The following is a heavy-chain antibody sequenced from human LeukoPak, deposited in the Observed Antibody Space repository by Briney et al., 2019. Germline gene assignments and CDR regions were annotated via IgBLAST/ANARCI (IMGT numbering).Heavy chain of an antibody. CDR2: IDSHGDKT. CDR3: AKDRDILTGYLDY. V-gene: IGHV3-64*04. Sequence: PGGSLRLSCSGSGFAFSSHAMYWARQPPGKGLEYVSGIDSHGDKTYYADSVKGRFTISKDNSKNTLYLQMNSLRAEDTAVYYCAKDRDILTGYLDYWGQGTLVTVSS. J-gene: IGHJ4*02. CDR1: GFAFSSHA. D-gene: IGHD3-9*01.